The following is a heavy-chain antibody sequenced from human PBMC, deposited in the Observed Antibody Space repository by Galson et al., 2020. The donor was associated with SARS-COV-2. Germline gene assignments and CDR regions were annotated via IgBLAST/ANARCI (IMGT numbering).Heavy chain of an antibody. D-gene: IGHD3-3*01. V-gene: IGHV3-30-3*01. Sequence: TGGSLRLSCAASGFTFSNYAIHWVRQAPGKGLEWVAIISYDGSEKFYADSVKGRFTLSRDNSKNTVHLQMNSPRVEDTAVYYCARDTSIFGDYYFDYWGLGTLVTVSS. CDR2: ISYDGSEK. CDR3: ARDTSIFGDYYFDY. J-gene: IGHJ4*02. CDR1: GFTFSNYA.